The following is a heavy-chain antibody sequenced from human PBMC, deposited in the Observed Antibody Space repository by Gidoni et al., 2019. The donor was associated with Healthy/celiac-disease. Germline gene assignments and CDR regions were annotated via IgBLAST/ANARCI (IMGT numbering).Heavy chain of an antibody. V-gene: IGHV1-24*01. D-gene: IGHD3-10*01. CDR1: GYTLTELS. CDR3: ATDRTPYYYGSGSYYNVSLRYGMDV. Sequence: QVQLVQSGAEVKKPGASVKVSCKVSGYTLTELSMHWVRQAPGKGLEWMGGFDPEDGETSYAQKFQGRVTMTEDTSTDTAYMELSSLRSEDTAVYYCATDRTPYYYGSGSYYNVSLRYGMDVWGQGTTVTVSS. CDR2: FDPEDGET. J-gene: IGHJ6*02.